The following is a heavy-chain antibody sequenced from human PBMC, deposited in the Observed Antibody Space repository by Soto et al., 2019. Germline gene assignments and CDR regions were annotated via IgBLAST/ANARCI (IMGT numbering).Heavy chain of an antibody. J-gene: IGHJ5*02. CDR2: IYPDDSDT. CDR1: GNSFTSSC. CDR3: ARHVRYSSSWERWFDL. V-gene: IGHV5-51*01. D-gene: IGHD6-13*01. Sequence: GESLKISCKGSGNSFTSSCIVWVRQMPGKGLEWMGIIYPDDSDTRYSPSFQGQVTISADKSISTAYLQWASLKSSDTAIYYCARHVRYSSSWERWFDLWGQGTLVTASS.